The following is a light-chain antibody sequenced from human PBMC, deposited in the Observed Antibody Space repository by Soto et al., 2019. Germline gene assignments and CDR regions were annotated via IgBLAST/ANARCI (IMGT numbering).Light chain of an antibody. CDR2: GAS. CDR1: QSISSY. Sequence: DIQMTQSPSSLSAFVGDRVTITCRASQSISSYLNWYQQKPGKAPKLLIYGASSLQSGVPSRISGSGSGTDFPLTISSLQPEDFATYYCQQSYSTPYTFGQGTMLEIK. J-gene: IGKJ2*01. V-gene: IGKV1-39*01. CDR3: QQSYSTPYT.